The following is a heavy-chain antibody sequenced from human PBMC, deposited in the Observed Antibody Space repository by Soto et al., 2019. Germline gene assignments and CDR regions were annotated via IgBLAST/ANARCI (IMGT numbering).Heavy chain of an antibody. Sequence: GGSLRLSCAASGFTFGTSVMHWVRQAPGKGLEWVALISSDGTNKFYTDSVKGRFTISRDNSKNTLCLLVSRLRPEDTATYYCAKDEGDNSNYYYFDFWGQGTRVTVSS. D-gene: IGHD4-4*01. CDR2: ISSDGTNK. V-gene: IGHV3-30*18. CDR1: GFTFGTSV. J-gene: IGHJ4*02. CDR3: AKDEGDNSNYYYFDF.